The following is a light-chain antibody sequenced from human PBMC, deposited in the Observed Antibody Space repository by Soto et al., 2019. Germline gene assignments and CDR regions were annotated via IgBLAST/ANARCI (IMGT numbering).Light chain of an antibody. V-gene: IGKV1-5*01. CDR1: QSITNW. Sequence: DIQMTQSPSPLSASVGARVTISCRARQSITNWVAWSQQKPGKAPKVLIYDASTLDSGGPSRFGGSGTGTEFTLTIDTLQPDDFATDYCQRYNAFAQTFGRGTKVEI. CDR3: QRYNAFAQT. J-gene: IGKJ1*01. CDR2: DAS.